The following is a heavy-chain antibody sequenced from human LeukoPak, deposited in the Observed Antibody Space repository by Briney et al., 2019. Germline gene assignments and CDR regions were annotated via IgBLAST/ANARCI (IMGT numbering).Heavy chain of an antibody. V-gene: IGHV1-2*02. J-gene: IGHJ4*02. Sequence: ASVKVSCKASGYTFTGYYMHWVRQAPGQGLEWVGWINPNSGGTNYAQKFQGRVTMIRDTSISTAYMELSRLRSDDTAVYYCARALEYSSSSGGFDYWGQGTLVTVSS. D-gene: IGHD6-6*01. CDR2: INPNSGGT. CDR1: GYTFTGYY. CDR3: ARALEYSSSSGGFDY.